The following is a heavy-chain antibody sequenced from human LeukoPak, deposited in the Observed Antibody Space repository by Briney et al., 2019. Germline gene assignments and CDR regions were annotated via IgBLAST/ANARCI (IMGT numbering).Heavy chain of an antibody. J-gene: IGHJ4*02. CDR3: AKVAVGMVRGVINY. CDR2: ITDSGSAT. Sequence: PGGSLRLSCAASGFTFRSYAMSWVRQAPGRGLEWVSSITDSGSATYYADSVKGRFTISRDNSKNTLYQQMNSRRAEDPAVYYCAKVAVGMVRGVINYWGQGTLVTVYS. D-gene: IGHD3-10*01. V-gene: IGHV3-23*01. CDR1: GFTFRSYA.